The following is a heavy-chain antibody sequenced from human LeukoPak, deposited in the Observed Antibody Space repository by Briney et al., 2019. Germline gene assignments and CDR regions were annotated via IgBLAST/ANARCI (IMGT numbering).Heavy chain of an antibody. J-gene: IGHJ4*02. CDR2: ITSSGSYI. V-gene: IGHV3-21*01. D-gene: IGHD2-2*01. Sequence: PGGSLRLSCAASGFTFNTYSMNWVRQAPGKGLEWVSSITSSGSYIYYADSVKGRFTISRDNAKNSLYLQMNSLRAEDTAVYYCASGGFYCSSSTCPPDWGQGTLVTVSS. CDR1: GFTFNTYS. CDR3: ASGGFYCSSSTCPPD.